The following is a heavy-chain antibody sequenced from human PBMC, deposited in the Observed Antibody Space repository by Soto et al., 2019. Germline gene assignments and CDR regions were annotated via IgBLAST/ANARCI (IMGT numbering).Heavy chain of an antibody. D-gene: IGHD6-19*01. J-gene: IGHJ4*02. CDR1: GFSFSSYG. CDR3: VAGQYFFDF. CDR2: ISYDGSNK. Sequence: GQSLKISCAASGFSFSSYGMQCVRQAPGKGLEWVAVISYDGSNKYYADSVKDRFTISRDNSKKTLYLQMNSLRADDTAVYYCVAGQYFFDFCGQGTLVTGSS. V-gene: IGHV3-30*03.